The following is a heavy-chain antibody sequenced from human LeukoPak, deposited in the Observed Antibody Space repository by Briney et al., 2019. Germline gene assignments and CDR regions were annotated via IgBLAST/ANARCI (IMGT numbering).Heavy chain of an antibody. J-gene: IGHJ3*02. Sequence: ASVKVSCKASGYTFTGYYMHWVRQAPGQGLEWMGWINPNSGGTNYAQKFQGRVTMTRDTSISTAYMELSRLRSDDTAVYYCAARRPTSGQQKDAFDIWGQGTMVTVSS. V-gene: IGHV1-2*02. CDR3: AARRPTSGQQKDAFDI. D-gene: IGHD6-13*01. CDR2: INPNSGGT. CDR1: GYTFTGYY.